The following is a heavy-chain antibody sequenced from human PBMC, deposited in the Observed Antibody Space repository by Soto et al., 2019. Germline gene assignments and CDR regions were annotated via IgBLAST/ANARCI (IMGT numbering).Heavy chain of an antibody. V-gene: IGHV4-30-2*01. CDR1: GGSISSGGYS. D-gene: IGHD5-12*01. J-gene: IGHJ4*02. CDR2: IYHSGST. Sequence: NLSETLSLTCAVSGGSISSGGYSWSWIRQPPGKGLEWIGYIYHSGSTYYNPSLKSRVTISVDRSKNQFSLKLSSVTAADTAVYYCARGRDGYNSKSPYYFDYWGQGTLVTVSS. CDR3: ARGRDGYNSKSPYYFDY.